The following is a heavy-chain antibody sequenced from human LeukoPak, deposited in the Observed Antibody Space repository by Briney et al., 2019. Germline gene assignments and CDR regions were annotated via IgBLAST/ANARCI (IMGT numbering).Heavy chain of an antibody. CDR1: GGSFSGYY. V-gene: IGHV4-34*01. D-gene: IGHD3-22*01. CDR2: INHSGST. J-gene: IGHJ4*02. CDR3: ARNNYYDRTLFDY. Sequence: SETLSITCAVYGGSFSGYYWSWIRQPPGKGLEWIGEINHSGSTNYNPSLKSRVTISVDTSKNQFSLKLSSVTAADTAVYYCARNNYYDRTLFDYWGQGTLVTVSS.